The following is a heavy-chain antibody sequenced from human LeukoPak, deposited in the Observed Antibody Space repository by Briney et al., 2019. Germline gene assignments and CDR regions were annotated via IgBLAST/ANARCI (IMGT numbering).Heavy chain of an antibody. Sequence: GRSLRLSCAASGITLRSYGMHWVRQAPGKGLEWVSYISSSSSYTNYADSVKGRFTISRDNAKNSLYLQMNSLRAEDTAVYYCASMGDSSGYYYTATYYFDYWGQGTLVTVSS. CDR3: ASMGDSSGYYYTATYYFDY. J-gene: IGHJ4*02. V-gene: IGHV3-21*05. D-gene: IGHD3-22*01. CDR1: GITLRSYG. CDR2: ISSSSSYT.